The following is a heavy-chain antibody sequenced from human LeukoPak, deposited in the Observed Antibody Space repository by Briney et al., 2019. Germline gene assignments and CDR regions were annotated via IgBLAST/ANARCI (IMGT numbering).Heavy chain of an antibody. CDR1: GGSISTYY. Sequence: PSETLSLTCTVSGGSISTYYWSWIRQPPGKGLEWIGCFYKSGSTYYNPSLKSRVIISVDTSKNQFSLKLSSVTAADTAVYYCARLKGYSSGWYPSYYFDYWGQGTLVTVSS. V-gene: IGHV4-59*08. CDR2: FYKSGST. J-gene: IGHJ4*02. D-gene: IGHD6-19*01. CDR3: ARLKGYSSGWYPSYYFDY.